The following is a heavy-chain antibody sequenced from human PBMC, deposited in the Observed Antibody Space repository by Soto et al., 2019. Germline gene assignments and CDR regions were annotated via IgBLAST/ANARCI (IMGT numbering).Heavy chain of an antibody. CDR2: INPSIGAT. V-gene: IGHV1-2*02. CDR3: ASEVGGTWHSVDV. D-gene: IGHD1-26*01. J-gene: IGHJ6*02. CDR1: VYTLTSYY. Sequence: SVKVACKASVYTLTSYYMHMVRQAPGQGLEWMGWINPSIGATNYGQKFKGRVTMTRDTASNTAYLELSSLRSDDTGVYYCASEVGGTWHSVDVWGQGTTVTVSS.